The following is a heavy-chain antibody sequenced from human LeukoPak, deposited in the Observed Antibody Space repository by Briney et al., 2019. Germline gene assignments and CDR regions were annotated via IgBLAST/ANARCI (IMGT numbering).Heavy chain of an antibody. Sequence: SETLSLTCAVSGYSISSGYYWGWIRQPPGKGLEWIGSIYHSGSTYYNPSLKSRVTISVDTSKNQFSLKPSSVTAADTAVYYCARFKVRGVIKTFDYWGQGTLVTVSS. J-gene: IGHJ4*02. D-gene: IGHD3-10*01. V-gene: IGHV4-38-2*01. CDR1: GYSISSGYY. CDR3: ARFKVRGVIKTFDY. CDR2: IYHSGST.